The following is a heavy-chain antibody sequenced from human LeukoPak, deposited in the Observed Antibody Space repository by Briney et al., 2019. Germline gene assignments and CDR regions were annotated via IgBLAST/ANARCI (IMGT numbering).Heavy chain of an antibody. Sequence: ASVNVSCKASGYTFTDYYMHWVRQAPGQGLEWMGWINPNSGGTHYPQTFQGWVTMTRDTSISTAYMEMSRLTSDDTAVFYCARGGPYYDSSRANDLNYWGQGTLVTVSS. J-gene: IGHJ4*02. CDR2: INPNSGGT. V-gene: IGHV1-2*04. CDR3: ARGGPYYDSSRANDLNY. D-gene: IGHD3-22*01. CDR1: GYTFTDYY.